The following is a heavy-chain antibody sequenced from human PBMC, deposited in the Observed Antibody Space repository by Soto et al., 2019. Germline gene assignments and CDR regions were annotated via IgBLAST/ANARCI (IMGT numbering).Heavy chain of an antibody. J-gene: IGHJ5*02. CDR2: IDWDDDK. V-gene: IGHV2-70*01. CDR1: GFSLSTSGMC. CDR3: ARIRVGSSGWYGDNWFDP. Sequence: SGPTLVNPTQTLTPTCTFSGFSLSTSGMCVSWIRQPPGKALEWLALIDWDDDKYYSTSLKTRLTISKDTSKNQVVLTMTNMDPVDTATYYCARIRVGSSGWYGDNWFDPWGQGTLVTVSS. D-gene: IGHD6-19*01.